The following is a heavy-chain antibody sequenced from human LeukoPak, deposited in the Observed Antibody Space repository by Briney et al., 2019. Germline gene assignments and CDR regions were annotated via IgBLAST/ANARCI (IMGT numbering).Heavy chain of an antibody. CDR3: ARIKEGYSYGYVDY. J-gene: IGHJ4*02. CDR1: GFSLSTSGMC. Sequence: SGPALVKPTQTLTLTCTFSGFSLSTSGMCVSWIRQPPGKALEWLALIDWDDDKYYSTSLKTRLTISKDTSKNQVVLTMTNMDPVDTATYYRARIKEGYSYGYVDYWGQGTLVTVSS. V-gene: IGHV2-70*01. CDR2: IDWDDDK. D-gene: IGHD5-18*01.